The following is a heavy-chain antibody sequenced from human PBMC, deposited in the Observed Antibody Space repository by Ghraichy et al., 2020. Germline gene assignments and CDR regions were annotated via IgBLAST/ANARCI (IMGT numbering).Heavy chain of an antibody. D-gene: IGHD3-10*01. V-gene: IGHV3-30*04. Sequence: GGSLRLSCAASGFIFSNYAMHWVRQAPGKGLEWVAAIAYDASDKYYAASVKGRFTISRDNSENTVYLEMNSLRAEDTALYYCARDNYGGDCWGRGTLVTVSS. CDR1: GFIFSNYA. CDR3: ARDNYGGDC. CDR2: IAYDASDK. J-gene: IGHJ4*02.